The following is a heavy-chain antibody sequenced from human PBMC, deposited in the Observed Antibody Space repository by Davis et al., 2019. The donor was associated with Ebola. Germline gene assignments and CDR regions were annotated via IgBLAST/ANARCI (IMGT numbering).Heavy chain of an antibody. CDR3: ARGRLDDFWSGYYFDY. V-gene: IGHV4-31*03. J-gene: IGHJ4*02. CDR1: GGSISSGGYY. D-gene: IGHD3-3*01. CDR2: IYYSGST. Sequence: PSETLSLTCTVSGGSISSGGYYWSWIRQHPGKGLEWIGYIYYSGSTYYNPSLKSRVTISVDTSKNQFSLKLSSVTAADTAVYYCARGRLDDFWSGYYFDYWGQGTLVTVSS.